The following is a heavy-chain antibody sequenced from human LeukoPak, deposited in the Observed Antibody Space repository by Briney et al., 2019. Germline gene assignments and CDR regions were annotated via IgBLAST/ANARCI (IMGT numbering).Heavy chain of an antibody. V-gene: IGHV1-2*06. CDR2: INPNSGGT. CDR3: ARWGGAEDAFDI. Sequence: ASVKVSCKASGYIFTGYYMHWVRQAPGQGLEWMGRINPNSGGTYYAQNFQGRVTMTRDTSITTAYMDLSSLRSDGTAVYYCARWGGAEDAFDIWGQGTMVTVSS. CDR1: GYIFTGYY. J-gene: IGHJ3*02. D-gene: IGHD3-10*01.